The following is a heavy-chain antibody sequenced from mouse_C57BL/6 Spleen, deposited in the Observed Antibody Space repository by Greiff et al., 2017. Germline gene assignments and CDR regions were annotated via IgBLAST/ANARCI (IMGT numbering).Heavy chain of an antibody. CDR2: IDPEDGDT. CDR1: GFNIKAYY. Sequence: VQLPQSGAELVRPGASVKLSCTASGFNIKAYYMHWLKQRPEQGLELIGRIDPEDGDTVSAPKFPGKATMTADTSSNTAYLQLSSLTSEDTAVYYCTTGITTNFGVWGTGTTVTVSS. J-gene: IGHJ1*03. D-gene: IGHD1-1*01. V-gene: IGHV14-1*01. CDR3: TTGITTNFGV.